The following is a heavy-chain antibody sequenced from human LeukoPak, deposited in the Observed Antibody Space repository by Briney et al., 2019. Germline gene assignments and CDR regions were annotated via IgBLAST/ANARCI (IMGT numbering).Heavy chain of an antibody. CDR2: ISSSGSTI. CDR1: GFTLSDYY. Sequence: GGSLRLSCAASGFTLSDYYMSWIRQAPGKGLEWVSYISSSGSTIYYADSVKGRFTISRDNAKNSLYLQMNSLRAEDTAVYYCARAPYYGDYGYFDYWGQGTLVTVSS. V-gene: IGHV3-11*01. CDR3: ARAPYYGDYGYFDY. D-gene: IGHD4-17*01. J-gene: IGHJ4*02.